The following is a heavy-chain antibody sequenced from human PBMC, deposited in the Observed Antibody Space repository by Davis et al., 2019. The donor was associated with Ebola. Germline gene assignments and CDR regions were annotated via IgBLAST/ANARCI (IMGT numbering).Heavy chain of an antibody. D-gene: IGHD1-1*01. CDR1: GFTFSSYA. J-gene: IGHJ4*02. CDR2: ISSNGGST. V-gene: IGHV3-64D*06. Sequence: GGSLRLSCAASGFTFSSYAMHWVRQAPGKGLEYVSAISSNGGSTYYADSVKGRFTIPRDNSKNTLYLQMNSLRAEETAVYYCVKVQLAYYFDYWGQGTLVTVSS. CDR3: VKVQLAYYFDY.